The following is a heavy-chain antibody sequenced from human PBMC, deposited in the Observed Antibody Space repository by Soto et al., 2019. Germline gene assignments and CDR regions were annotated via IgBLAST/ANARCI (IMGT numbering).Heavy chain of an antibody. CDR3: AKDPEGYCSSTSCYSHYGLDV. Sequence: EVQLVESGGRLVQPGRSLRLSCVGTGLNFDDFAMHWVRQAPGKGLEWVSGITWNSRVLAYADSVKGRFTISRDNARNSLYLQMDSLRDEDTALYYCAKDPEGYCSSTSCYSHYGLDVWGQGTTVTVSS. CDR1: GLNFDDFA. CDR2: ITWNSRVL. D-gene: IGHD2-2*02. V-gene: IGHV3-9*01. J-gene: IGHJ6*02.